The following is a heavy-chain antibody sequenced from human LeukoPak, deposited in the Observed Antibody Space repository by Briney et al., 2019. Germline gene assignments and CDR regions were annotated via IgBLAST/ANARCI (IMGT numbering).Heavy chain of an antibody. V-gene: IGHV3-48*03. Sequence: GGSLRLSCAASGVTFSNYEMNWVRQAPGKGLEWISYINGRGSTINYADSVKGRFTISRDNAKNSLYLQMYSLRVEHTAVYYCVGSANLADWGQGTLVTVSS. CDR2: INGRGSTI. CDR1: GVTFSNYE. CDR3: VGSANLAD. D-gene: IGHD4/OR15-4a*01. J-gene: IGHJ1*01.